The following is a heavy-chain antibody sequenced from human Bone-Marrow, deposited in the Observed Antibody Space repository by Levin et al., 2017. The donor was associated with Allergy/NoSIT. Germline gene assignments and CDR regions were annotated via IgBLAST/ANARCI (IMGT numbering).Heavy chain of an antibody. CDR3: AREMAETAADTFDI. J-gene: IGHJ3*02. V-gene: IGHV1-18*01. Sequence: ASVKVSCKASGYTFDFYGLSWVRQAPGQGLEWMGWISPYNGNTKYAQQLLGRVTMTADTSTSTAYMELRSLRSDDTAVYYGAREMAETAADTFDIWGQGTMVIVSS. D-gene: IGHD2-8*01. CDR2: ISPYNGNT. CDR1: GYTFDFYG.